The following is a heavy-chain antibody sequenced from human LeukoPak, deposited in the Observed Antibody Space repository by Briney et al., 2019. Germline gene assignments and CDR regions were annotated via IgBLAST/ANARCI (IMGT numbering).Heavy chain of an antibody. CDR3: ARGPLYCSSTSCRDAFDI. Sequence: SETLSLTCAVYGGSFSGYYWSWIRQPPGKGLEWIGEINHSGSTNYNPSLKSRVTISVDTSKNQFSLKLSSVTAADTAVCYCARGPLYCSSTSCRDAFDIWGQGTMVTVSS. CDR2: INHSGST. J-gene: IGHJ3*02. V-gene: IGHV4-34*01. D-gene: IGHD2-2*01. CDR1: GGSFSGYY.